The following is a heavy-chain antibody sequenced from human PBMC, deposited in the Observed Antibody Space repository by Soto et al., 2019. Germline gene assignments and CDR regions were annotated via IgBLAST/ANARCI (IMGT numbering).Heavy chain of an antibody. CDR1: GFTFSGSA. CDR3: TATVTHPWYYYYGMDV. V-gene: IGHV3-73*02. J-gene: IGHJ6*02. CDR2: IRSKANSYAT. D-gene: IGHD4-17*01. Sequence: EVQLVESGGGLVQPGGSLKLSCAASGFTFSGSAMHWVRQASGKGLEWVGRIRSKANSYATAYAASVKGRFTISRDDSKKTAYLQMNSLKTEDTAVYYCTATVTHPWYYYYGMDVWGQGTTVTGSS.